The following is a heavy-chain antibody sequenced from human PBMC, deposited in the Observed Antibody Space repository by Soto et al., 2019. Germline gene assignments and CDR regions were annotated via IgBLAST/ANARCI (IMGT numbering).Heavy chain of an antibody. Sequence: QVQLVESGGGVVQPGRSLRLSCAASGFSFSAYAIHWVRQAPDKGLEWVALISYDETTTYYADSVKGRFTISRDNSKNTLYLQMNSLRSEDMAVYYCVRARQNLVVNEYFQYWGQGTLVIVSS. CDR2: ISYDETTT. CDR3: VRARQNLVVNEYFQY. J-gene: IGHJ1*01. CDR1: GFSFSAYA. D-gene: IGHD2-8*02. V-gene: IGHV3-30-3*01.